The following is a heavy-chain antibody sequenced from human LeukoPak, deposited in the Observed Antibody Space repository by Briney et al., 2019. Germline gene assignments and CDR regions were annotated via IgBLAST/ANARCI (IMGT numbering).Heavy chain of an antibody. D-gene: IGHD2-2*01. V-gene: IGHV4-4*07. CDR2: IYTSGST. CDR3: ARGPRYCSRTSCHNWYFDL. J-gene: IGHJ2*01. CDR1: GGSISSYY. Sequence: PSETLSLTCTVSGGSISSYYWSWIRQPAGKGLVWIGRIYTSGSTNYNPSLMSRVTMSVDTSKNQFSLKLSSVTAADTAVYYCARGPRYCSRTSCHNWYFDLWGRGTLVTVSS.